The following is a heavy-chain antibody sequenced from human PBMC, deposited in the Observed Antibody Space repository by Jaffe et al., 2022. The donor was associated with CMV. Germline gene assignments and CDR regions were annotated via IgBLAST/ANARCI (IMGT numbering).Heavy chain of an antibody. CDR2: IYYSGST. J-gene: IGHJ5*02. CDR1: GGSISSSSYY. Sequence: QLQLQESGPGLVKPSETLSLTCTVSGGSISSSSYYWGWIRQPPGKGLEWIGSIYYSGSTYYNPSLKSRVTISVDTSKNQFSLKLSSVTAADTAVYYCARAGYSGYDFGSSNWFDPWGQGTLVTVSS. CDR3: ARAGYSGYDFGSSNWFDP. D-gene: IGHD5-12*01. V-gene: IGHV4-39*01.